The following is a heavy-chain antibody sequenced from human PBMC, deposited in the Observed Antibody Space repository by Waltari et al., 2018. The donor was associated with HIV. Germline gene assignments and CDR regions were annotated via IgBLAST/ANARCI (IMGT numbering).Heavy chain of an antibody. V-gene: IGHV4-34*01. CDR2: INHRGST. CDR1: SESFSGYY. D-gene: IGHD6-13*01. CDR3: ARKPILGYGSSAFDS. J-gene: IGHJ4*02. Sequence: QVQLKQWGAGLLKPSETLSLTCAVYSESFSGYYWSWIRQPPGKGLEWIGEINHRGSTNYNPSLKSRITISVYTSKKQFSLNLSSVTAADTAVYYCARKPILGYGSSAFDSWGQGALVTVSS.